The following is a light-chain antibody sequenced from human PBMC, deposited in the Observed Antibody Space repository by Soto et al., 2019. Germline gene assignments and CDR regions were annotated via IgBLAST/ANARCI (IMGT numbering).Light chain of an antibody. Sequence: QSVLTQPPSASGTPGQRVTISCSGSSFNIGSKTVNWYQQLPGTVPKLLIYNSYQRPSGVPDRFSGSKSGTSASLAISGLQSEDEADYYCAAWDASPNGYVFGAGTKVTVL. J-gene: IGLJ1*01. CDR1: SFNIGSKT. V-gene: IGLV1-44*01. CDR3: AAWDASPNGYV. CDR2: NSY.